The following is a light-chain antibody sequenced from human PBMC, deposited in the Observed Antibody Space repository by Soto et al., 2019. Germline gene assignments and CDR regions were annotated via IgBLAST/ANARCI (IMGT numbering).Light chain of an antibody. CDR3: QQYNNWPPIT. CDR2: GTS. CDR1: QNVGSRY. J-gene: IGKJ5*01. V-gene: IGKV3-15*01. Sequence: EIVLTQSPGTLSLSPGERATLSCRASQNVGSRYLAWYQQKPGQAPRLLIYGTSNRATGIPARFSGSGSGTEFTLTISSLQSEDFAVYYCQQYNNWPPITFGQGTRLEIK.